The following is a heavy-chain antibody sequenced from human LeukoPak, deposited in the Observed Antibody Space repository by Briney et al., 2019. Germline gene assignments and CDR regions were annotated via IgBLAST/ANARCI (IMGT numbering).Heavy chain of an antibody. CDR2: FDPEDGET. CDR3: ATHYGSGSYALNAFDV. Sequence: ASVKVSCKVSGYTLTELSMHWVRQAPGKGLEWMGGFDPEDGETIYAQKFQGRVTMTEDTSTDTAYMELSSLRSEDTAVYYCATHYGSGSYALNAFDVWGQGTMVTVSS. V-gene: IGHV1-24*01. CDR1: GYTLTELS. J-gene: IGHJ3*01. D-gene: IGHD3-10*01.